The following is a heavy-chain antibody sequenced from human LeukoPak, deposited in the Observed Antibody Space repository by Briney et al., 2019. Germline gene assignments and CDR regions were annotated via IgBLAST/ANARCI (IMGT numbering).Heavy chain of an antibody. CDR3: AKPIAVAGAFDI. J-gene: IGHJ3*02. CDR1: GFTFSSYG. Sequence: GGSLRLSCAASGFTFSSYGMHWVRQAPGKGLEWVAVISYDGSNKYYADSVKGRFTTSRDNSKNTLYLQMNSLRAEDTAVYYCAKPIAVAGAFDIWGQGTMVTVSS. D-gene: IGHD6-19*01. CDR2: ISYDGSNK. V-gene: IGHV3-30*18.